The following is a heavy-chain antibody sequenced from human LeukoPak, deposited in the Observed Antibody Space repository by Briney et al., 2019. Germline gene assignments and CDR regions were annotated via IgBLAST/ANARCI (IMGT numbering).Heavy chain of an antibody. V-gene: IGHV1-18*01. J-gene: IGHJ3*02. Sequence: GASVKVSCKASGYTFTSYGISWVRQAPGQGLEWMGWISAYNGNTNYAQKLQGRVTMTTDTSASTAYMELSSLRSEDTAVYYCAILTGGHDAFDIWGQGTMVTVSS. CDR3: AILTGGHDAFDI. CDR1: GYTFTSYG. D-gene: IGHD7-27*01. CDR2: ISAYNGNT.